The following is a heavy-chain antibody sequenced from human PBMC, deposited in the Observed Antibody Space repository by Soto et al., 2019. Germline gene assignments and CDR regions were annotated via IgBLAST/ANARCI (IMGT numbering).Heavy chain of an antibody. CDR3: ARASGEQLVRRGFYYYYMDV. Sequence: EVQLVESGGGLVKPGGSLRLSCAASGVTFSSFSFNWFRQAPGKGLEWVSFILSSSGSIYYADSVKGRFTISRDNAKNSLYLQMNRLKDEDTAVYYCARASGEQLVRRGFYYYYMDVWGKGTTVTVSS. J-gene: IGHJ6*03. CDR1: GVTFSSFS. D-gene: IGHD6-6*01. V-gene: IGHV3-21*01. CDR2: ILSSSGSI.